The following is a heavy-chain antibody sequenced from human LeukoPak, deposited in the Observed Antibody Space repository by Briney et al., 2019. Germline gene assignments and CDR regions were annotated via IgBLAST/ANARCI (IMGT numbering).Heavy chain of an antibody. V-gene: IGHV4-59*01. CDR1: GASITNYY. Sequence: SETLSLTCTVSGASITNYYWTWIRQPPGRGLEWIGNIRYSGSTNYNPSLKSRLTISLDTSSNQFSLNLNSVTAADTAVYYCARDRRSGGYAFDYWGQGTLVTVSS. CDR2: IRYSGST. J-gene: IGHJ4*02. D-gene: IGHD1-26*01. CDR3: ARDRRSGGYAFDY.